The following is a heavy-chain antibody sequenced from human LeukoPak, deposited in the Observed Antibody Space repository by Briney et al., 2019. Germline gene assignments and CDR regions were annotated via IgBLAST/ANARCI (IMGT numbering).Heavy chain of an antibody. D-gene: IGHD1-26*01. CDR3: ARSLGATTGYYYYYYMDV. V-gene: IGHV4-59*01. Sequence: PSETLSLTCTVSGGSISRYYWSWIRQPPGKGLEWIGYIYYSGSTNYNPSLKSRVTISVDTSKNQFSLKLTSVTAADTAVYYCARSLGATTGYYYYYYMDVWGKGTTVTVSS. CDR1: GGSISRYY. CDR2: IYYSGST. J-gene: IGHJ6*03.